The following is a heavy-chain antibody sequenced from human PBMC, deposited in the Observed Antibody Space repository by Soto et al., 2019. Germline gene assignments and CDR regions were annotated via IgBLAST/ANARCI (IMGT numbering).Heavy chain of an antibody. Sequence: QVQLVESGGGVVQPGRSLRLSCAASGFTFSSYAMHWVRQAPGKGLEWVAVISYDGSNKYYADSVKGRFTISRDNSKNTLYLQMNSLRAEDMAVYYCARGMGRHDYSNYVGFDYWGQGTLVTVSS. CDR1: GFTFSSYA. V-gene: IGHV3-30-3*01. J-gene: IGHJ4*02. CDR2: ISYDGSNK. CDR3: ARGMGRHDYSNYVGFDY. D-gene: IGHD4-4*01.